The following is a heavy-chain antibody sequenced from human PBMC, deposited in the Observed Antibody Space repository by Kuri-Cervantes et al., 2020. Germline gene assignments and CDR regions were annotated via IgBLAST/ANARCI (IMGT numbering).Heavy chain of an antibody. V-gene: IGHV3-23*01. Sequence: GGSLRLSCAASRFIFSDYYMSWIRQAPGKGLEWVSALTDSGGTTYYADSVKGRFTISRDNSKNTQYLQMNTLRAEDTAVYYCAKLATSSDPFDIWGQGTMVTVSS. J-gene: IGHJ3*02. CDR3: AKLATSSDPFDI. CDR2: LTDSGGTT. CDR1: RFIFSDYY. D-gene: IGHD5-12*01.